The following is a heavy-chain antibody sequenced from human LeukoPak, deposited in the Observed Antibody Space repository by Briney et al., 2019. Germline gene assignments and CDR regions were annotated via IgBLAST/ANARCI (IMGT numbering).Heavy chain of an antibody. V-gene: IGHV3-66*01. CDR2: IYSGGST. CDR3: ARGVGGSSGYYYAATDY. Sequence: GGSLRLSCAASGFTVSSNYMSWVRQAPGKGLEWVSVIYSGGSTYYADSVKGRFTISRGNSKNTLYLQMNSLRAEDTAVYYCARGVGGSSGYYYAATDYWGQGTLVTVSS. J-gene: IGHJ4*02. CDR1: GFTVSSNY. D-gene: IGHD3-22*01.